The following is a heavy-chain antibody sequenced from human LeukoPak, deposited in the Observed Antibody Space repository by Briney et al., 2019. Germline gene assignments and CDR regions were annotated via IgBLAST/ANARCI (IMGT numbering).Heavy chain of an antibody. CDR1: GYTFTSYG. Sequence: GASVKVSCKASGYTFTSYGISWVRQAPGQGLEWMGWINTNTGNPTYAQGFTGRFVFSLDTSVSTAYLQISSLKAEDTAVYYCARDEYGSSSWYGYGYWGQGTLVTVSS. CDR2: INTNTGNP. CDR3: ARDEYGSSSWYGYGY. V-gene: IGHV7-4-1*02. J-gene: IGHJ4*02. D-gene: IGHD6-13*01.